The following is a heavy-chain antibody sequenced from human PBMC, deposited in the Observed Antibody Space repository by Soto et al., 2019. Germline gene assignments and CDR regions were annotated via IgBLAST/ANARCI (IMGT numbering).Heavy chain of an antibody. CDR1: GFTFSSYW. CDR3: ARDRVKDFWSGYSYYYYYGMDV. D-gene: IGHD3-3*01. Sequence: PGGSLRLSCAASGFTFSSYWMSWVRQAPGKGLEWVANIKQDGSEKYYVDSVKGRFTISRDNAKNSLYLQMNSLRAEDTAVYYCARDRVKDFWSGYSYYYYYGMDVWGQGTTVTVSS. V-gene: IGHV3-7*01. CDR2: IKQDGSEK. J-gene: IGHJ6*02.